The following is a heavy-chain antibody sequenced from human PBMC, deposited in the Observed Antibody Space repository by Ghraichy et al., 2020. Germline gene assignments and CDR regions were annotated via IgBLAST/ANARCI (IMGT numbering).Heavy chain of an antibody. D-gene: IGHD3-22*01. CDR2: ISYQHST. J-gene: IGHJ4*02. CDR3: ARDGPFYGDSSSYYYFTH. CDR1: GLEYTFSSYA. V-gene: IGHV3-30*04. Sequence: AGSLRLSCSTSGLEYTFSSYALHWVHQAPGKGLEWVAVISYQHSTDYIESVRGRFTISRDNSRKTLSLQMNNLSAEDTARYYCARDGPFYGDSSSYYYFTHWGQGTPVTVSS.